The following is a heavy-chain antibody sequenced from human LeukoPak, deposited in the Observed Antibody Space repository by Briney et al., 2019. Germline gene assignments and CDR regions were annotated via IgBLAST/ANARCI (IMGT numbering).Heavy chain of an antibody. D-gene: IGHD1-26*01. Sequence: ASETLSLTCAVYGGSFSGYYWSWIRQPPGKGLEWIGEINHSGSTNYNPSLKSRVTISVDTSKNQFSLKLSSVTAADTAVYYCASDRGSYFDYWGQGTLVTVSS. CDR2: INHSGST. J-gene: IGHJ4*02. V-gene: IGHV4-34*01. CDR1: GGSFSGYY. CDR3: ASDRGSYFDY.